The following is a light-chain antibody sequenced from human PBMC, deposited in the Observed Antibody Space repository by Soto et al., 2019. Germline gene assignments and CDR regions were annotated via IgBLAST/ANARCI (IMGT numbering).Light chain of an antibody. J-gene: IGKJ1*01. Sequence: DIQMTQSPSSLSASIGDRVTITCRASQNIGIYLNWYQQKPGKAPELLIYAASSLKSGVPSRFSGSGSGTEFTLTISGLRPEDFATYSCQQSRNTPRTFGQGTRVEIK. CDR1: QNIGIY. CDR2: AAS. CDR3: QQSRNTPRT. V-gene: IGKV1-39*01.